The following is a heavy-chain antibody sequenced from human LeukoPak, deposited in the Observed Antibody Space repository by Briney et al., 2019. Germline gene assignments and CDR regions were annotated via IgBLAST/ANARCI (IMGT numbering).Heavy chain of an antibody. CDR2: VRTSGTT. D-gene: IGHD4-17*01. CDR3: ARGFTFGHGAMFDY. Sequence: SETLSLTCTVSGGSISSDDYYWTWMRQPAGKGLEWIGRVRTSGTTDFNPSLKRRVSISLDTSKNQFSLKLTSVTAADTAVYYCARGFTFGHGAMFDYWGQGTLVTVSP. V-gene: IGHV4-61*02. CDR1: GGSISSDDYY. J-gene: IGHJ4*02.